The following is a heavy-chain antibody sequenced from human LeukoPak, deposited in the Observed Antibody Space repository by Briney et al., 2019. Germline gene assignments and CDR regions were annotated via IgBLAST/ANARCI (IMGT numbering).Heavy chain of an antibody. CDR1: GFTFSSYG. V-gene: IGHV3-33*01. J-gene: IGHJ4*02. CDR3: ARDGGFFDWYFDY. Sequence: GSLRLSCAASGFTFSSYGMHWVRQAPGKGLEWVAVIWYDGSNKYYADSVKGRFTISRDNSKNTLYLQMNSLRAEDTAVYYCARDGGFFDWYFDYWGQGTLVTVSS. CDR2: IWYDGSNK. D-gene: IGHD3-9*01.